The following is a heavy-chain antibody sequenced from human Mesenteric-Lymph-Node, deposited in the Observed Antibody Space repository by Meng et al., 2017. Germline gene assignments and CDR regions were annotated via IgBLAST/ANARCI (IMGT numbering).Heavy chain of an antibody. CDR3: ARDRDGYIYGSIVGSNYYYGMDV. J-gene: IGHJ6*02. CDR1: GFSVSSNY. D-gene: IGHD5-18*01. CDR2: ISGSGGST. Sequence: GESLKISCEVSGFSVSSNYMIWVRQAPGKGLEWVSAISGSGGSTYYADSVKGRFTISRDNAKNLLFLQMNSLRVEDTAVYYCARDRDGYIYGSIVGSNYYYGMDVWGQGTTVTVSS. V-gene: IGHV3-23*01.